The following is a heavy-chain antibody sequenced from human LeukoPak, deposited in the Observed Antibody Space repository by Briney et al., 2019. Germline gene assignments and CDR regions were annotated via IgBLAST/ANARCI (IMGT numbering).Heavy chain of an antibody. Sequence: PSETLSLTCSVSDGSIRSGPYYWGWIRQPPGKGLEWIATIYYSGTTYYNPSLKSRVTISVDTSKNQFSLELTSVTAADTATFYCARHRTVARGCYEFDYWRQGTLVTVSS. D-gene: IGHD6-19*01. CDR2: IYYSGTT. V-gene: IGHV4-39*01. CDR3: ARHRTVARGCYEFDY. CDR1: DGSIRSGPYY. J-gene: IGHJ4*02.